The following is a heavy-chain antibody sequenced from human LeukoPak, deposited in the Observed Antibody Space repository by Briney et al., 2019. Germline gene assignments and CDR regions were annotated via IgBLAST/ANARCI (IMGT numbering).Heavy chain of an antibody. J-gene: IGHJ4*02. CDR2: ISYDGSNK. CDR3: ARVRGVIPYYFDY. CDR1: GFTFSSYG. V-gene: IGHV3-30*03. Sequence: PGGSLRLSCAASGFTFSSYGMHWVRQAPGKGLEWVAVISYDGSNKYYADSVKGRFTISRDNSKNTLYLQMNSLRAEDTAVYYCARVRGVIPYYFDYWGQGTLVTVSS. D-gene: IGHD3-16*02.